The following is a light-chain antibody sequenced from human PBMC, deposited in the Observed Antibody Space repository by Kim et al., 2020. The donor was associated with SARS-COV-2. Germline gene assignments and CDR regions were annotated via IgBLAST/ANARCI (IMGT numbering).Light chain of an antibody. CDR3: QKYDNVPHT. V-gene: IGKV1-27*01. Sequence: DIQMTQSPSSLSASVGDTVTITCRASQGISDYLAWYQQKPGKVPRLLIYSTSILQSGVPSRFSGSGSGTDFTLTITSLQPEDIATYFCQKYDNVPHTFGHGTRLEI. J-gene: IGKJ5*01. CDR1: QGISDY. CDR2: STS.